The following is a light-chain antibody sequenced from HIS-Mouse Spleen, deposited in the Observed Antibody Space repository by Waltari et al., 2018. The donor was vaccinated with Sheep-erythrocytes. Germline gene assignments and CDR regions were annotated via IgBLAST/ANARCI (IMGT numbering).Light chain of an antibody. CDR3: CSYAGSYNHV. V-gene: IGLV2-11*01. J-gene: IGLJ1*01. Sequence: QSALTQPRSVSGSPGQSVTISCTGTSSDVGGYNYVSWYQQHPGKAPQLIIYDVSKRPSVVPDRYSAFKSGNTASLTISGLQSEEEADYYCCSYAGSYNHVFATGTKVTVL. CDR1: SSDVGGYNY. CDR2: DVS.